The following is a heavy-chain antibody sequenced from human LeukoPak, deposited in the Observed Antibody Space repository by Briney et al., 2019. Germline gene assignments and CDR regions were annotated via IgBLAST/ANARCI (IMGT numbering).Heavy chain of an antibody. CDR2: ISWNSGSI. Sequence: PGRSLRLSCAASGFTFADYAMHWVRQAPGKGLEWVSGISWNSGSIGYADSVKGRFTISRDNAKNSLYLQMNSLRAEDTAVYYCARDHRIAVAGTGDYWGQGTLVTVSS. V-gene: IGHV3-9*01. CDR3: ARDHRIAVAGTGDY. D-gene: IGHD6-19*01. CDR1: GFTFADYA. J-gene: IGHJ4*02.